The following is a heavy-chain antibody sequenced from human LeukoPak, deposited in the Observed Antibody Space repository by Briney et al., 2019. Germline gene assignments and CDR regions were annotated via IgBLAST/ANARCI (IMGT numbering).Heavy chain of an antibody. D-gene: IGHD1-20*01. Sequence: GESLKISFKGSGYSFTTYWIAWLRQMPGKGLEGMRIIYPGDSDTRYSPSFQGQVTISADKSISTAYLQWSSLKASDTAMFYCARLGITGTTLYYFDYWGQGTLVTVSS. V-gene: IGHV5-51*01. CDR2: IYPGDSDT. J-gene: IGHJ4*02. CDR1: GYSFTTYW. CDR3: ARLGITGTTLYYFDY.